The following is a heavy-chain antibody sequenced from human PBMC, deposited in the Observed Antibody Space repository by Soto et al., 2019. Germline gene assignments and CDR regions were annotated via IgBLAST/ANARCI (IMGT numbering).Heavy chain of an antibody. CDR3: ARYYDFWSSCFDP. CDR2: MNPNSGNT. J-gene: IGHJ5*02. Sequence: ASVKVSCKASGYTFTSYDINWVRQATGQGLEWMGWMNPNSGNTGYAKKFQGRVTMTRKTSICTAYMELSSQRSEDTAVYCCARYYDFWSSCFDPWGQGTLVTVSS. V-gene: IGHV1-8*02. D-gene: IGHD3-3*01. CDR1: GYTFTSYD.